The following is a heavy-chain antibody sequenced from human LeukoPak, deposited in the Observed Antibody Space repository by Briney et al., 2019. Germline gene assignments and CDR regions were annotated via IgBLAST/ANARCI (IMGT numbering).Heavy chain of an antibody. CDR3: ARAGAGDGLYDY. Sequence: SQTLSLTCAISGDSVSSNSVAWNWIRQSPSRGLEWLGRTYYRSTWYNDYAVSVKSRITINPDTSKNQVSLQVNSVTPEDTAVYSCARAGAGDGLYDYWGQGTLVTVSS. D-gene: IGHD5-24*01. V-gene: IGHV6-1*01. CDR2: TYYRSTWYN. CDR1: GDSVSSNSVA. J-gene: IGHJ4*02.